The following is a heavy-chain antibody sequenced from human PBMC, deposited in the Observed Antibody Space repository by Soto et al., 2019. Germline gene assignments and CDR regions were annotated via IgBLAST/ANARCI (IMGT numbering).Heavy chain of an antibody. CDR1: RYTFTGYY. Sequence: QVQLVQSGAEVKQPGASVKVSCKTSRYTFTGYYMHWVRQAPGQGLEWMGWINPKSGGTNYAHKFQGRVTMTRDTSISKAYMELSGLTSDDTAVYYCSRGGVLFGVDYYYGMDVWGQGTTVTVSS. D-gene: IGHD3-3*01. V-gene: IGHV1-2*07. CDR3: SRGGVLFGVDYYYGMDV. CDR2: INPKSGGT. J-gene: IGHJ6*02.